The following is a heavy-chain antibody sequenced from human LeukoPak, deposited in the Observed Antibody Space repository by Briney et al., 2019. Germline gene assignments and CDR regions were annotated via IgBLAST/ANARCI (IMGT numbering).Heavy chain of an antibody. D-gene: IGHD1-26*01. Sequence: SETLSLTCTVSGGSISSGSYYWSWIRQPAGKGLEWIGRIYISGSTNYNPSLKSRVTISVDTSKNQFSLKLSSVTAADTAVYYCARDSGGSYYPRPPFDYWGQGTLVTVSS. CDR3: ARDSGGSYYPRPPFDY. CDR2: IYISGST. V-gene: IGHV4-61*02. J-gene: IGHJ4*02. CDR1: GGSISSGSYY.